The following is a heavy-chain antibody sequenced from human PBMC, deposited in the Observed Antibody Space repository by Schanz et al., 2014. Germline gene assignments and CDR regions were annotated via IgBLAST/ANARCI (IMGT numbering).Heavy chain of an antibody. CDR1: GYTFSSYG. V-gene: IGHV1-18*01. CDR3: TRGGYSYALSAFDI. D-gene: IGHD5-18*01. CDR2: ISPYNGNT. Sequence: QVQLIQSGAEVTKPGASVKVSCKTSGYTFSSYGITWVRQAPGQGLEWMGWISPYNGNTNYAPKVQGRVTMTTDTSTGTAYMELRSLRSDDTALYYCTRGGYSYALSAFDIWGRGAMGAGAS. J-gene: IGHJ3*02.